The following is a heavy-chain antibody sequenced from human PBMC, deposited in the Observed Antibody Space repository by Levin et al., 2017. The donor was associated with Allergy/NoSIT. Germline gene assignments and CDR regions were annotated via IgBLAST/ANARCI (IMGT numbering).Heavy chain of an antibody. Sequence: ASETLSLTCTVSGGSISSSSYYWGWIRQPPGKGLEWIGSIYYSGSTYYNPSLKSRVTISVDTSKNQFSLKLSSVTAADTAVYYCARRSGGYSGYHFDYWGQGTLVTVSS. CDR2: IYYSGST. CDR1: GGSISSSSYY. V-gene: IGHV4-39*01. CDR3: ARRSGGYSGYHFDY. D-gene: IGHD5-12*01. J-gene: IGHJ4*02.